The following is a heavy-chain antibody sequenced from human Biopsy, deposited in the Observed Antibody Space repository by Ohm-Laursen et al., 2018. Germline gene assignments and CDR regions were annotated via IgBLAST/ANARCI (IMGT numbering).Heavy chain of an antibody. J-gene: IGHJ6*02. CDR2: IYDSGST. CDR1: GGAISSDY. D-gene: IGHD2/OR15-2a*01. V-gene: IGHV4-59*01. Sequence: TLSRTGTVSGGAISSDYWSWIRQTPGKGREWLGYIYDSGSTNYNPSPKSRVTISVDTSKNQFSLRLNSVTAADTAVYYCARATNSTGWPYYYFYGMDVWGQGTTVTVSS. CDR3: ARATNSTGWPYYYFYGMDV.